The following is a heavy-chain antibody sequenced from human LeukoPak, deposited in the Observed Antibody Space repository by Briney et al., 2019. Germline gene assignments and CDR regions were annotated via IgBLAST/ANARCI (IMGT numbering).Heavy chain of an antibody. J-gene: IGHJ5*02. Sequence: GGSLRLSCVASGFSFSRYDMHWVCQAPGKGLEWVAVISHDARNKIYADSVKGRLTISRDNSKNTLYLQMNSLRTEDTAVYYCARAAAETGAFRDNWFDPWGQGTLVTVSS. CDR1: GFSFSRYD. CDR3: ARAAAETGAFRDNWFDP. CDR2: ISHDARNK. D-gene: IGHD6-19*01. V-gene: IGHV3-30*03.